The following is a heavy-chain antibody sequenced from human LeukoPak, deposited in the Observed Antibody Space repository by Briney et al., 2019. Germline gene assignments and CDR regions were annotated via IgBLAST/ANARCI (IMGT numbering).Heavy chain of an antibody. J-gene: IGHJ5*02. CDR3: ARVNGDYFNWFDP. CDR2: IYYSGST. CDR1: GGSISSGGYY. Sequence: SQTLSLTCTVSGGSISSGGYYWSWIRQHPGKGLEWIGYIYYSGSTYYNPSLKSRVTISVDTSKNQFSLKLSSVTAADTAVYYCARVNGDYFNWFDPWGQGTLVTVSS. V-gene: IGHV4-31*03. D-gene: IGHD4-17*01.